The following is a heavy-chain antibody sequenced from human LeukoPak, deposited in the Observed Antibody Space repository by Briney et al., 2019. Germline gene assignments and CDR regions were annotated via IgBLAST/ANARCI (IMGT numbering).Heavy chain of an antibody. Sequence: GASVNVSCKASGYTFTNYGISWVRQAPGQGLEWMGWISAYNGNTNYAQKLQGRVTMTTDTSTSTAYMELRSLRSDDTAVYYCARDRDYYYYGMDVWGQGTTVTVSS. D-gene: IGHD5-24*01. CDR1: GYTFTNYG. V-gene: IGHV1-18*01. J-gene: IGHJ6*02. CDR3: ARDRDYYYYGMDV. CDR2: ISAYNGNT.